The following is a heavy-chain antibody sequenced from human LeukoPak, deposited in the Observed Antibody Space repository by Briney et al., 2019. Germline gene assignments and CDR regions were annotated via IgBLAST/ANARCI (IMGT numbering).Heavy chain of an antibody. J-gene: IGHJ4*02. Sequence: GGSLRLSGAASGFTFSTYAMGWVRQAPGKGLEWVSFISGSGTSTYYADSVKGRFTISRDNSKNTLSLQMNSLRAEDTAVYYCAKDLYYGSGSKFDDWGQGTLVTVSS. CDR3: AKDLYYGSGSKFDD. D-gene: IGHD3-10*01. V-gene: IGHV3-23*01. CDR1: GFTFSTYA. CDR2: ISGSGTST.